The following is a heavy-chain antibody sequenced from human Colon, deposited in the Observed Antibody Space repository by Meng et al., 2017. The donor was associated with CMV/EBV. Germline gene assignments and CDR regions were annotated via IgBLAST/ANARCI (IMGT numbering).Heavy chain of an antibody. V-gene: IGHV3-20*04. Sequence: GESLKISCTASGLTIDDYAMSWVRQPPGKGLEWVSGIIWNGATTAYAESVKGRFTVSRDNAKSSLSLQMNSLRSEDTALYYCARQSTNSAYDSWGQGTLVTVSS. CDR1: GLTIDDYA. CDR2: IIWNGATT. D-gene: IGHD1-1*01. CDR3: ARQSTNSAYDS. J-gene: IGHJ5*01.